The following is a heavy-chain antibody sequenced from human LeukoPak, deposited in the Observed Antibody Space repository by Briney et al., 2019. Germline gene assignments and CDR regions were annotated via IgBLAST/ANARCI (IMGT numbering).Heavy chain of an antibody. CDR1: GGSISSYY. CDR3: ARWGLYGDSYFDY. J-gene: IGHJ4*02. Sequence: SGTLSLTCTVSGGSISSYYWSWIRQPPGKGLEWIGYIYYSGSTNYNPSLKSRVTISVDTSKNQFSLKLSSVTAADTAVYYCARWGLYGDSYFDYWGQGTLVTVSS. CDR2: IYYSGST. V-gene: IGHV4-59*08. D-gene: IGHD4-17*01.